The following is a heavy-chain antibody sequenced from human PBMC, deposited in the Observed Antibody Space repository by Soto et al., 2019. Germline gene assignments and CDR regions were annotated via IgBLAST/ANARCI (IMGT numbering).Heavy chain of an antibody. CDR3: AREGYCSGGSCPRGMDV. J-gene: IGHJ6*02. V-gene: IGHV3-30*03. D-gene: IGHD2-15*01. Sequence: GGSLRLSCAASGFTFSSYGMHWVRQAPGKGLEWVVVISYDGNNKYYADSVKGRFTISRDNSKNTLYLQMNSLRAEDTAVYYCAREGYCSGGSCPRGMDVWGQGTTVTVSS. CDR1: GFTFSSYG. CDR2: ISYDGNNK.